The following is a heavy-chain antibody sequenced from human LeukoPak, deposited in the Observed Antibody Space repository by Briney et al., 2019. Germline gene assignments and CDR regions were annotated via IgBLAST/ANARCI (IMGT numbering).Heavy chain of an antibody. J-gene: IGHJ4*02. CDR2: ISGSGGST. CDR1: GFTFSSYA. V-gene: IGHV3-23*01. Sequence: GGSLRLSCAASGFTFSSYAMSWVRQAPGKGLEWVSAISGSGGSTYYADSVKGRFTISRDNSKNTLYLQMNSLRAEDTAVYYCAKDQRTGAYYYDSSGYYALDYWGQGTLVTVSS. CDR3: AKDQRTGAYYYDSSGYYALDY. D-gene: IGHD3-22*01.